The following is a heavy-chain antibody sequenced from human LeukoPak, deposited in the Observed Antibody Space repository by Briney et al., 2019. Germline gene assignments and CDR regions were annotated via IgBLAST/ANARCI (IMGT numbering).Heavy chain of an antibody. J-gene: IGHJ4*02. CDR1: GFTFSSYA. V-gene: IGHV3-23*01. D-gene: IGHD3-9*01. CDR2: ISGSGGST. CDR3: VKDLSPLLVFVLSSSLHY. Sequence: PGGSLRLSCAASGFTFSSYAMSWVRQAPGKGLEWVSGISGSGGSTYYADSVKGRFTISRDNAKNPLYLQMYSLTAEDTAVYYCVKDLSPLLVFVLSSSLHYCGQRTLLTVSS.